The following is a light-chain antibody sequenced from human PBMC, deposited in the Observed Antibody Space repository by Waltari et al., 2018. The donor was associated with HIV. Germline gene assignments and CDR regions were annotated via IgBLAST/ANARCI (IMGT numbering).Light chain of an antibody. CDR1: SRDVGGYNY. CDR3: SSYAGSSNVV. J-gene: IGLJ2*01. CDR2: EVS. V-gene: IGLV2-8*01. Sequence: QSALTQPPSASGSPGQSVTIPCPGPSRDVGGYNYLSWYQQRPGQAPKLMIYEVSKRPSGFPDRSSGSKSGNTASLTVSGLQAEDEADYYCSSYAGSSNVVFGGGTKLTVL.